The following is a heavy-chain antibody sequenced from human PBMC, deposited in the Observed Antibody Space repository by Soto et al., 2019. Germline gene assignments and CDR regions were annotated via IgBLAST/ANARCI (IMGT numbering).Heavy chain of an antibody. CDR1: GGSISSYY. D-gene: IGHD3-10*01. J-gene: IGHJ4*02. CDR3: ARVKWFGESGFAY. CDR2: IYYTGYT. Sequence: SETLSLTCTVSGGSISSYYWSWIRQPPGKGLEWIGYIYYTGYTNYNPSLKSRVTISVDTSKNQFSLNVSSVTAADTAVYYCARVKWFGESGFAYWGQGTLVTVSS. V-gene: IGHV4-59*01.